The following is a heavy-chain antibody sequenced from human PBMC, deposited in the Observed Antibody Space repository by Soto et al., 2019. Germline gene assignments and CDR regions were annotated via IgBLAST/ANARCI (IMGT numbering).Heavy chain of an antibody. CDR2: INPNSGGT. Sequence: ASVKVSCKASGYTFTGYYMHWVRQAPGEGLEWMGWINPNSGGTNYAQKFQGRFTMTRDTSISTAYMELSRLRSDDTAVYYCARVRTYYYGSGRHNWGWFDPWGQGTLVTVSS. J-gene: IGHJ5*02. CDR3: ARVRTYYYGSGRHNWGWFDP. CDR1: GYTFTGYY. V-gene: IGHV1-2*02. D-gene: IGHD3-10*01.